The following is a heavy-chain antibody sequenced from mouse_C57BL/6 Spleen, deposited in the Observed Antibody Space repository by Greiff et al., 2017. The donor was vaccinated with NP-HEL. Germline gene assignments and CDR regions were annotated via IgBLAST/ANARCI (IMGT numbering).Heavy chain of an antibody. J-gene: IGHJ2*01. D-gene: IGHD1-1*01. Sequence: EVKLVESEGGLVQPGSSMKLSCTASGFTFSDYYMAWVRQVPEKGLEWVANINYDGSSTYYLDSLKSRFIISRDNAKNILYLQMSSLKSEDTATYYCARGDYYGSSPFFDYWGQGTTLTVSS. CDR1: GFTFSDYY. CDR2: INYDGSST. V-gene: IGHV5-16*01. CDR3: ARGDYYGSSPFFDY.